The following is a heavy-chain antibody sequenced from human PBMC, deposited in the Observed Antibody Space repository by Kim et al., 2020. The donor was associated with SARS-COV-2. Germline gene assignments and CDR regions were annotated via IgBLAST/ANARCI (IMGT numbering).Heavy chain of an antibody. CDR1: GDTYTFSNFW. CDR3: ARSFYGGYGLDV. J-gene: IGHJ6*02. V-gene: IGHV5-51*01. Sequence: GASLKISCKPSGDTYTFSNFWIAWVRQVPGKGLEWMGIIHPRDSQTIFSPSFQGQVIISADESITTAYLQWSSLKASDTAVYYCARSFYGGYGLDVWGQGTMVTVSS. CDR2: IHPRDSQT. D-gene: IGHD3-10*01.